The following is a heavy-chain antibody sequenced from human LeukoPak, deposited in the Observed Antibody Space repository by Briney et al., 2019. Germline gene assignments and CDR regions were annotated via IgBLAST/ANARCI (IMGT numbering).Heavy chain of an antibody. V-gene: IGHV3-30*02. CDR2: IRYDGSNK. CDR1: GFTFSSYG. CDR3: AKTRRAAVNWFDP. Sequence: PGGSLRLSCAASGFTFSSYGMHLVRPAPGKGLEWVAFIRYDGSNKYYADSVKGRFTISRDNSKTTLYLQMNSLRAEDTAVYYCAKTRRAAVNWFDPWGQGTLVTVSS. D-gene: IGHD2-15*01. J-gene: IGHJ5*02.